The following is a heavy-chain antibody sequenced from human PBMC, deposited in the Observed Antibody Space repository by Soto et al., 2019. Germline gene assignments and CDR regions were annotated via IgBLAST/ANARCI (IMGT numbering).Heavy chain of an antibody. CDR1: GGSISSGGYY. V-gene: IGHV4-31*03. Sequence: QVQLQESGPGLVKPSQTLSLTCTVSGGSISSGGYYWSWIRQHPGKGLEWIGYIYYSGSTYYNPSLKSRVTISVDPSKNQCSLKLSSVTAADTAVYYCARGNLLCTNGVCYRPLDYWGQGTLVTVSS. CDR3: ARGNLLCTNGVCYRPLDY. J-gene: IGHJ4*02. CDR2: IYYSGST. D-gene: IGHD2-8*01.